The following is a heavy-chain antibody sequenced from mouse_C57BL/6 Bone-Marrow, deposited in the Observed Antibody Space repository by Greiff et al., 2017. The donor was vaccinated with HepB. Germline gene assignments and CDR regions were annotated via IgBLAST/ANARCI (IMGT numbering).Heavy chain of an antibody. V-gene: IGHV1-69*01. J-gene: IGHJ1*03. D-gene: IGHD2-3*01. CDR1: GYTFTSYW. CDR3: ASEDGYYHFEV. Sequence: QVQLQQPGAELVMPGASVKLSCKASGYTFTSYWMHWVKQRPGQGLEWIGEIDPSDSYTNYNQKFKGKSTLTVDKSSSTAYMQRSSLTSEDSAVYDCASEDGYYHFEVWGTGTTVTVSS. CDR2: IDPSDSYT.